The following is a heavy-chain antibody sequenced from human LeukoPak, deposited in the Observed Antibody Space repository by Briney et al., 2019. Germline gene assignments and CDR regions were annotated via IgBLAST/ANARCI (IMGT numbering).Heavy chain of an antibody. V-gene: IGHV1-3*01. CDR3: ATLPDYYYGMDV. Sequence: ASVKVSCKASGYTFTSYAMHRVRQAPGQRLEWMGWINAGNGNTKYSQKFQGRVTITRDTSASTAYMELSSLRSEDTAVYYCATLPDYYYGMDVWGQGTTVTVSS. CDR2: INAGNGNT. J-gene: IGHJ6*02. CDR1: GYTFTSYA.